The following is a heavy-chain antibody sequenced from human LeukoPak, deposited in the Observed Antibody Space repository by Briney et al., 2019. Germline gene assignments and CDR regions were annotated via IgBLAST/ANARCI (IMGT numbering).Heavy chain of an antibody. CDR2: IYYSGST. D-gene: IGHD6-19*01. Sequence: SETLSLTCTVSGGSISSGDYYWSWIRQPPGKGLEWIGYIYYSGSTYYNPSLKSRVTISVDTSKNQFSLKLSSVTAADSAVYYCARLTRSGPGNWGQGTLVTVSS. CDR1: GGSISSGDYY. CDR3: ARLTRSGPGN. V-gene: IGHV4-30-4*08. J-gene: IGHJ4*02.